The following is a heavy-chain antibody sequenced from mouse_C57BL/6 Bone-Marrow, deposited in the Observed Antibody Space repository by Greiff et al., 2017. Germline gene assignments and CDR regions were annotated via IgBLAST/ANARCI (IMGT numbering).Heavy chain of an antibody. V-gene: IGHV2-2*01. Sequence: VQLKESGPGLVQPSQSLSITCTVSGFSLTSYGVHWVRQSPGKGLEWLGVIWSGGSTDYNAAFISRLSISKDNSKSQVFFKMNSLQADDTAIYYCARRMVTTGGYYYAMDYWGQGTSVTVSS. J-gene: IGHJ4*01. CDR1: GFSLTSYG. D-gene: IGHD2-2*01. CDR3: ARRMVTTGGYYYAMDY. CDR2: IWSGGST.